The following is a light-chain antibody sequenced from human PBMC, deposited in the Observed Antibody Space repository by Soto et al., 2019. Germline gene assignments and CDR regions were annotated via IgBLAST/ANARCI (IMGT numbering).Light chain of an antibody. Sequence: DIQMTQSPSSLSASVGDRVTITCRASQGISSYLARYQQKPGKVPKLLMYAASTLQSGVPSRFSGSGAGTDFTLTISSLQPEDVATYYCQKYNEAPKTFGQGTKVEIK. CDR1: QGISSY. CDR2: AAS. V-gene: IGKV1-27*01. J-gene: IGKJ1*01. CDR3: QKYNEAPKT.